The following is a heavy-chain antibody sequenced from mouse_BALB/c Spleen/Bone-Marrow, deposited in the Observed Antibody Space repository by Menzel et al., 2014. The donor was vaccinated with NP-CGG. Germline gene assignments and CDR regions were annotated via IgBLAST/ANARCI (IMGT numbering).Heavy chain of an antibody. CDR1: GYTFTDYY. CDR2: INPNTDGT. Sequence: EVKLQESGPELVKPGTSVKMSCKASGYTFTDYYMMWVRQSHGKSLEWIGHINPNTDGTFYNQKFKGKATLTVDKSSSTAYMQLNSLTSEDSAVYYCARSRYFDNWGQGTTLTVSS. J-gene: IGHJ2*01. CDR3: ARSRYFDN. V-gene: IGHV1-26*01. D-gene: IGHD3-3*01.